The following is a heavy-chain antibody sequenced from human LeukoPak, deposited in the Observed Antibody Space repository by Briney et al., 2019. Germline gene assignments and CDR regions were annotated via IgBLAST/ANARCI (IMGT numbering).Heavy chain of an antibody. Sequence: GGSLRLSCAASGFAFSNYAMSWVRQAPGKGLEWVSGISDSGGNTYYADSVKGRFTISRDNSRNTLYLQMSSLRTEDTAVYFCAKRRGYCSGGSCSIIGLDYWGQGTLVTVSS. D-gene: IGHD2-15*01. CDR2: ISDSGGNT. CDR3: AKRRGYCSGGSCSIIGLDY. J-gene: IGHJ4*02. V-gene: IGHV3-23*01. CDR1: GFAFSNYA.